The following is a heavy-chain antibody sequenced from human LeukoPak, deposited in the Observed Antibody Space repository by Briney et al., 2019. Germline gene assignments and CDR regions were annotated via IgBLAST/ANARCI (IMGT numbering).Heavy chain of an antibody. Sequence: GGSLRLSCTASGFTFNNYAMTWVRQVPGKGLEWVSAIGTAGTSTYYADSVKGRFTISRDNSKNTVYLQMKSLRADDTALYYCVGKTPGTFPLDYWGQGTLVTVSS. CDR1: GFTFNNYA. V-gene: IGHV3-23*01. CDR3: VGKTPGTFPLDY. D-gene: IGHD2/OR15-2a*01. J-gene: IGHJ4*02. CDR2: IGTAGTST.